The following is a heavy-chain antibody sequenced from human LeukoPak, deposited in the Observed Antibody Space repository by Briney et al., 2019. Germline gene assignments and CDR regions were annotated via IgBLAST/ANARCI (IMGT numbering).Heavy chain of an antibody. CDR3: ARVAFNSGWSHFDY. D-gene: IGHD6-19*01. V-gene: IGHV1-18*01. Sequence: ASVKVSCKASGYTFTSYGISWVRQAPGQGLEWMGWIRAYNGNTNYAQKLQSRVTMTTDTSTSTAYMELRSLRSDDTAVYYCARVAFNSGWSHFDYWGQGTLVTVSS. J-gene: IGHJ4*02. CDR2: IRAYNGNT. CDR1: GYTFTSYG.